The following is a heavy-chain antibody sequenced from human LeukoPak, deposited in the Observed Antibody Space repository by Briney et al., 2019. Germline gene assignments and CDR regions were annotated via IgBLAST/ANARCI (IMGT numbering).Heavy chain of an antibody. J-gene: IGHJ6*02. CDR3: ARFRMDPVYYYYGMDV. Sequence: SETLSLTCTVSGGSISSYYWSWIRQPPGKGLEWIGYIYYSGSTNYNPSLKSRVTISVDTSKNQFSLKLSSVTAADTAVYYCARFRMDPVYYYYGMDVWGQGTTVIVSS. CDR2: IYYSGST. D-gene: IGHD3/OR15-3a*01. CDR1: GGSISSYY. V-gene: IGHV4-59*08.